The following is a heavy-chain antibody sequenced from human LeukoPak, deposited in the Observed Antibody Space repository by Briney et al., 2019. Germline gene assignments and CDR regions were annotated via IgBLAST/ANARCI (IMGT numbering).Heavy chain of an antibody. CDR2: IYYSGTI. V-gene: IGHV4-59*08. CDR1: GGSISSYY. J-gene: IGHJ3*02. Sequence: PSETLSLTCTVSGGSISSYYWSWIRQPPGKGLEWIGYIYYSGTIDYNPSLMSRVTISVDTSKNQFSLRLSSVTAADTAVYYCARHRVYSSTWYKGAFDIWGQGTRVTVSS. CDR3: ARHRVYSSTWYKGAFDI. D-gene: IGHD6-13*01.